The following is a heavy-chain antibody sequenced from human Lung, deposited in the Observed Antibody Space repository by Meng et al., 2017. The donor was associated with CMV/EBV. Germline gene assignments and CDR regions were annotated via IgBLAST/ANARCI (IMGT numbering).Heavy chain of an antibody. V-gene: IGHV3-23*01. CDR3: TKEGYVVVRDGWGMDV. D-gene: IGHD2-21*01. CDR1: GFTFNNYV. J-gene: IGHJ6*02. Sequence: GEXXKISCAASGFTFNNYVMSWVRQAPGMGLEWVASITTNDRNAYYADSVKGRFTLSTDNSKNTLYLQMHSLRAEDTAVYYCTKEGYVVVRDGWGMDVWGQGXTVTVSS. CDR2: ITTNDRNA.